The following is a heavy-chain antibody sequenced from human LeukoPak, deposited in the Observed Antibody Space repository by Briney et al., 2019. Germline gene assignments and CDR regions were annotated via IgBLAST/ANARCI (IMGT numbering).Heavy chain of an antibody. Sequence: GGSLRLSCAASGFSIRSYWMHWVRQVPGKGLVWVSRISPVGSTTGYADSVKGRFTASRDNARNTLYLQINSLRAEDSTVYYCTRDRTTITLFELWGQGTLVTVSS. CDR2: ISPVGSTT. V-gene: IGHV3-74*01. D-gene: IGHD4-11*01. J-gene: IGHJ4*02. CDR3: TRDRTTITLFEL. CDR1: GFSIRSYW.